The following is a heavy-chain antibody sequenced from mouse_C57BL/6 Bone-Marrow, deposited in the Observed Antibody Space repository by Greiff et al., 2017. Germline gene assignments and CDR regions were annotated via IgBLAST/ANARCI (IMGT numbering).Heavy chain of an antibody. V-gene: IGHV1-81*01. D-gene: IGHD4-1*01. CDR3: ARINWVDFDY. Sequence: QVQLQQSGAELARPGASVKLSCKASGYTFTSYGISWVKQRTGQGLEWIGVIYPRSGNTYYNEKFKGKATMTADKSSSTAYMELRSLTSEDSAVYFCARINWVDFDYWGQGTTLTVSS. CDR1: GYTFTSYG. CDR2: IYPRSGNT. J-gene: IGHJ2*01.